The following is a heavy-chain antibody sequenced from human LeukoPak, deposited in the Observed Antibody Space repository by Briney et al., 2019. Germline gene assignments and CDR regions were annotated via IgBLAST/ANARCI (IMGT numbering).Heavy chain of an antibody. CDR3: ASQYSGSPSDY. CDR2: INHSGST. V-gene: IGHV4-34*01. CDR1: GGSFSGYY. Sequence: SETLSLTCAVYGGSFSGYYWSWIRQPPGKGLEWIGEINHSGSTNYNPSLKSRVTISVDTSKNQFSLKLSSVTAADTGVYYCASQYSGSPSDYWGQGTLVTVSS. J-gene: IGHJ4*02. D-gene: IGHD1-26*01.